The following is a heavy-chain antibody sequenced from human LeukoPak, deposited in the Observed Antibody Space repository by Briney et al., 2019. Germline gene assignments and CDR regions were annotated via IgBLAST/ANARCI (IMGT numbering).Heavy chain of an antibody. V-gene: IGHV4-59*01. Sequence: SETLSLTCIVSSGSISNYYWSWFRQPPGKGLEWVGYIFFSGDAKHNPPLQSRVTISIDTSNKFSLKLASLPAADTAVSGGFDSWGQGTPVTVSS. CDR1: SGSISNYY. J-gene: IGHJ4*02. CDR2: IFFSGDA. D-gene: IGHD2-8*02. CDR3: FDS.